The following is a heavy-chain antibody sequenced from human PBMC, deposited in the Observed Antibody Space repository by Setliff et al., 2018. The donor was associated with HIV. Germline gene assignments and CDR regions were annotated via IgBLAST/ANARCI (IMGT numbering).Heavy chain of an antibody. CDR3: ARDHYLGLDY. J-gene: IGHJ4*02. V-gene: IGHV3-20*04. CDR1: GFMFNDYG. Sequence: GGSRRRSCVGSGFMFNDYGMSWVRQAPGKGLEWVAGISWDGIKTTYGDSVRGRFTISRDNVEKSVYLQMNRLRNEDPARYYCARDHYLGLDYWGQGRLVTVSS. CDR2: ISWDGIKT. D-gene: IGHD7-27*01.